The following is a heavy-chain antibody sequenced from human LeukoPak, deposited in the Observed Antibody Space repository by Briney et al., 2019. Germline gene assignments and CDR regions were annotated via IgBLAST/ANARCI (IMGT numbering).Heavy chain of an antibody. CDR3: ARVRSPRISLDY. J-gene: IGHJ4*02. V-gene: IGHV1-2*02. CDR1: GYTFTGYY. D-gene: IGHD2/OR15-2a*01. CDR2: INPNSGGT. Sequence: GASVKVSCKASGYTFTGYYMHWVRQAPGQGLEWMGWINPNSGGTNYAQKFQGRVTMTTDTSTSTAYMELRSLRSDDTAVYYCARVRSPRISLDYWGQGTLVTVSS.